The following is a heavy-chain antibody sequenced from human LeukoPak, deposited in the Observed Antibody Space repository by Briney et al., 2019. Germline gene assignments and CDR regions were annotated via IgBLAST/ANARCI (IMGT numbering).Heavy chain of an antibody. CDR2: ISAYNGNT. CDR1: GYTFTSYG. V-gene: IGHV1-18*01. J-gene: IGHJ5*02. Sequence: ASVKVSCKASGYTFTSYGISWVRQAPGQGLEWMGWISAYNGNTNYAQKFQGRVTITADKSTSTAYMELSSLRSEDTAVYYCARIEKRILWFGDHPSFRFDPWGQGTLVTVSS. D-gene: IGHD3-10*01. CDR3: ARIEKRILWFGDHPSFRFDP.